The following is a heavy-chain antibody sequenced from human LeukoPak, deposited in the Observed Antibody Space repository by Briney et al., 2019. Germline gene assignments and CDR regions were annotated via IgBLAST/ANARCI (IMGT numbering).Heavy chain of an antibody. Sequence: PSETLSLTCTVSGASISSTINYWGWIRQPPGKGLEWVGSVFYSENTYYNPSLKSRVTISVDTSKNQFSLNLNSVTAADTAVYFCASGPWVTPFDYWGQGTLVPVSS. V-gene: IGHV4-39*07. D-gene: IGHD2-21*02. CDR2: VFYSENT. J-gene: IGHJ4*02. CDR3: ASGPWVTPFDY. CDR1: GASISSTINY.